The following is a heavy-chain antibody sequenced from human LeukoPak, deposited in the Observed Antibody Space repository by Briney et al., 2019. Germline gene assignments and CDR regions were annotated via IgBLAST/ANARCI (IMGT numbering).Heavy chain of an antibody. CDR2: IIPIFGTA. CDR1: GGTFSSYA. CDR3: ARDHYCDSSGYYKPRYWYFEL. J-gene: IGHJ2*01. V-gene: IGHV1-69*05. Sequence: GASVKVSCKSSGGTFSSYAISWVRQAPGQGLEWMGGIIPIFGTANYAQKFQGRVTITTDESTSTAYMQLSSLRSEDTAVYYCARDHYCDSSGYYKPRYWYFELWGRGTLVTVSS. D-gene: IGHD3-22*01.